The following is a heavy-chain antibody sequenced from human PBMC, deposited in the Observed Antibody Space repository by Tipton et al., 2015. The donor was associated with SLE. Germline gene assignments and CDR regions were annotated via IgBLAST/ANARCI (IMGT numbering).Heavy chain of an antibody. CDR1: GYSISSGFY. CDR3: TKRGDSWL. V-gene: IGHV4-38-2*02. D-gene: IGHD6-19*01. J-gene: IGHJ1*01. CDR2: ISHSGST. Sequence: TLSLTCIVSGYSISSGFYWGWIRQTPEKGLEWIATISHSGSTYYNPSPKSRVTISADTSRNQFSPRLTSVTAADTAVYYCTKRGDSWLWGQGTLVTVSS.